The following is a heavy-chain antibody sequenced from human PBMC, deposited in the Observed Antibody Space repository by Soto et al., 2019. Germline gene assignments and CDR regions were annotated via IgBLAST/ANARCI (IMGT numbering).Heavy chain of an antibody. J-gene: IGHJ4*02. V-gene: IGHV3-7*01. CDR3: ARKKTMVRGVIIPGPLDY. CDR2: IKQDGSEK. D-gene: IGHD3-10*01. CDR1: GFTFSSYW. Sequence: EVQLVESGGGLVQPGGSLRLSCAASGFTFSSYWMSWVRQAPGKGLEWVANIKQDGSEKYYVDSVKGRFTISRDNAKKSMYMKMNSLRAEDTAVYYCARKKTMVRGVIIPGPLDYWGQGTLVTVSS.